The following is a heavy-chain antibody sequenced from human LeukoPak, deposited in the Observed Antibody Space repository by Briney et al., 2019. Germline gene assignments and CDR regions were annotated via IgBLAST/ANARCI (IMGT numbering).Heavy chain of an antibody. V-gene: IGHV4-38-2*02. CDR2: IYHSGST. Sequence: SETLSLTCTVSGYSISSGYYWGWIRQPPGKGLEWIGSIYHSGSTYYNPSLRSRVTISVDTSKNQFSLKLSSVTAADTAVYYCARSSEGRYYYDSSGFSYYYYYMDVWGKGTTVTISS. J-gene: IGHJ6*03. D-gene: IGHD3-22*01. CDR3: ARSSEGRYYYDSSGFSYYYYYMDV. CDR1: GYSISSGYY.